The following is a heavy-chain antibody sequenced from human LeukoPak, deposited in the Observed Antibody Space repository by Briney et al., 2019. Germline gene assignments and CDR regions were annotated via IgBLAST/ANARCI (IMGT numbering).Heavy chain of an antibody. CDR2: ISSSSSYI. Sequence: GGSLRLSCAASGFTFSSYSMNWVRQAPGKGLEWVSSISSSSSYIYYADSVKGRFTISRDNAKNSLYLQMNSLRAEDTAVYYCARDGGPDDCSGGSCYPRSYYYYMDVWGKGTTVTVSS. CDR3: ARDGGPDDCSGGSCYPRSYYYYMDV. J-gene: IGHJ6*03. D-gene: IGHD2-15*01. CDR1: GFTFSSYS. V-gene: IGHV3-21*01.